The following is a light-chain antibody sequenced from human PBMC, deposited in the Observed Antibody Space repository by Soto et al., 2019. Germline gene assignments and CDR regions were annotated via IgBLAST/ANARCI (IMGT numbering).Light chain of an antibody. CDR2: DAS. Sequence: DIQMTQSPSSLSASVGDRVTITCQASQDISNYLNWYQQKPGKAPKLLIYDASNLETGVPSRFSGSGSGTDFTFTISSLQPEDIATYYCQQYDNRPPYTFGQGTKLVIK. CDR3: QQYDNRPPYT. V-gene: IGKV1-33*01. CDR1: QDISNY. J-gene: IGKJ2*01.